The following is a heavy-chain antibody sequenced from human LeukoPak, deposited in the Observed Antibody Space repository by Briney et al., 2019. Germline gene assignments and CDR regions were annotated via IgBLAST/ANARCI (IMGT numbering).Heavy chain of an antibody. D-gene: IGHD3-10*01. CDR2: IYSGGST. CDR3: AKRPGSYYWYFDL. Sequence: GGSLRLSCAASGFTVSSNYMSWVRQAPGKGLEWVSVIYSGGSTYYADSVKGRFTISRDNSKNTLYLQMNSLRAEDTAVYYCAKRPGSYYWYFDLWGRGTLVTVSS. CDR1: GFTVSSNY. J-gene: IGHJ2*01. V-gene: IGHV3-53*01.